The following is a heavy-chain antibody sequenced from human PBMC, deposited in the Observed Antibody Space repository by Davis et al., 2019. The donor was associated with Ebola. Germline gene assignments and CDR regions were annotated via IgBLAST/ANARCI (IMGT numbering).Heavy chain of an antibody. Sequence: MPSETLSLTCAVYGGSFSGYYWSWIRQPPGKGLEWIGEINHSGSTNYNPSLKSRVTISVDTSKNQFSLKLSSVTAADTAVYYCARDLVPAREYYYYYYGMDVWGQGTTVTVSS. J-gene: IGHJ6*02. CDR3: ARDLVPAREYYYYYYGMDV. CDR1: GGSFSGYY. V-gene: IGHV4-34*01. D-gene: IGHD2-2*01. CDR2: INHSGST.